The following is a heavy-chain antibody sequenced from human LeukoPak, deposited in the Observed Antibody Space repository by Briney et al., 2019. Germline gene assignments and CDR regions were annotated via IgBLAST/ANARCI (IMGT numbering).Heavy chain of an antibody. CDR1: GGSISSGGYY. Sequence: SETLSLTCTVSGGSISSGGYYWSWIRQPPGKGLEWIGEINHSGSTNYNPSLKSRVTISVDTSKNQFSLKLSSVTAADTAVYYCARRWLLLDPWGQGTLVTVSS. CDR2: INHSGST. CDR3: ARRWLLLDP. V-gene: IGHV4-39*07. D-gene: IGHD4-23*01. J-gene: IGHJ5*02.